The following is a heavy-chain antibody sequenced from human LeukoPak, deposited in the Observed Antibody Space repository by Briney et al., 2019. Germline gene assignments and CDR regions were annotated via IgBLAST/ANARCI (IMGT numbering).Heavy chain of an antibody. CDR1: GYTFTSYD. CDR3: ARYYYYDSSGYLYGMDV. D-gene: IGHD3-22*01. V-gene: IGHV1-8*01. J-gene: IGHJ6*02. Sequence: ASVKVSCKASGYTFTSYDINWVRQATGQGLEWMGWMNPNSGSTGYAQKFQGRVTMTRNTSISTAYMELSSLRSEDTAVYYCARYYYYDSSGYLYGMDVWGQGTTVTVSS. CDR2: MNPNSGST.